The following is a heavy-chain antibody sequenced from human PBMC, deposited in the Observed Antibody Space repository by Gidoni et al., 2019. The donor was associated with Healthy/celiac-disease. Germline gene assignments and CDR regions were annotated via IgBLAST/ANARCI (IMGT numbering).Heavy chain of an antibody. CDR3: ASSHYDILTGHDAFDI. Sequence: QLQLQESGPGLVKPSETLSLTCTVSGGSISSSRYYWGWIRQPPGKGLEWIGSIYYSGSTYYNPSLKSRVTISVDTSKNQFSLKLSSVTAADTAVYYCASSHYDILTGHDAFDIWGQGTMVTVSS. D-gene: IGHD3-9*01. CDR2: IYYSGST. V-gene: IGHV4-39*01. CDR1: GGSISSSRYY. J-gene: IGHJ3*02.